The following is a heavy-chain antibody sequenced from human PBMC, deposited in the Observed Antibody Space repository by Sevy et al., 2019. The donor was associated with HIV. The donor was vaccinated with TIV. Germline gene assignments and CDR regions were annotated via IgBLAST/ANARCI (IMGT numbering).Heavy chain of an antibody. D-gene: IGHD3-16*01. Sequence: GGSLRLSCAASGFTFSNYWMSWVRQAPGKGLEWVAKIKEDGSEKQCVDSVKGRFTISRDNAKNSLYLQMNSLRAEDSAVYYWARGSRLTDVWGKGTTVTVSS. J-gene: IGHJ6*04. CDR2: IKEDGSEK. V-gene: IGHV3-7*01. CDR1: GFTFSNYW. CDR3: ARGSRLTDV.